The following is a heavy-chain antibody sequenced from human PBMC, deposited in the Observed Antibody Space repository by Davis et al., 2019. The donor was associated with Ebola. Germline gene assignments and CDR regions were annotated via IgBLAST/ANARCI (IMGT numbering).Heavy chain of an antibody. D-gene: IGHD3-10*01. CDR1: GFTFSSYA. J-gene: IGHJ3*02. CDR3: ARDLYRSGDVAFDI. Sequence: PGGSLRLSCAASGFTFSSYAMSWVRQAPGKGLEWVSAISGSGSTIYYAESVKGRFTISRDNAKNSLFLQMNSLRAEDTAVYYCARDLYRSGDVAFDIWGQGTMVTVSS. V-gene: IGHV3-23*01. CDR2: ISGSGSTI.